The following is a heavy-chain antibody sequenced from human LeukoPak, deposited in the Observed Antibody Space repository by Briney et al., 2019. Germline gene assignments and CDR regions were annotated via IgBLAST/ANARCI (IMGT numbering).Heavy chain of an antibody. CDR2: ISSSSSTI. J-gene: IGHJ6*03. CDR3: GGLDYYYYMDV. CDR1: GFTFRSYS. V-gene: IGHV3-48*01. Sequence: GGSLRLSCAASGFTFRSYSMNWVRQAPGKGLEWVSYISSSSSTIYYADSVKGRFTIFRDNAKNSLYLQMNSLRAEDTAVYYCGGLDYYYYMDVWGKGTTVTVSS.